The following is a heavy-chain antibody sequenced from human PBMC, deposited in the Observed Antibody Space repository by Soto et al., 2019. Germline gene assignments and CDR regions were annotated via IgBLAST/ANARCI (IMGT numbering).Heavy chain of an antibody. CDR1: GFTFSDYY. J-gene: IGHJ4*02. Sequence: QVQLVESGGGLVKPGGSLRLSCAASGFTFSDYYMSWIRQAPGKGLEWVSYMSSSGSNIKYADSVKGRFTISRDNAKNSLYLEMNSLRAEDTAVYYCAREEEDCGGGCANFDYWGQGTLVTVSS. V-gene: IGHV3-11*01. CDR2: MSSSGSNI. D-gene: IGHD2-21*02. CDR3: AREEEDCGGGCANFDY.